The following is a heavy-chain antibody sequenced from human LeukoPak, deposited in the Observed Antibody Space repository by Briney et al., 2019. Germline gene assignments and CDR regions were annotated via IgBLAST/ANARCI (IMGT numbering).Heavy chain of an antibody. J-gene: IGHJ4*02. CDR2: IYSGGST. D-gene: IGHD1-26*01. CDR3: ARDSNSYSGSYYY. Sequence: PGGSLRLSCAASGFTVSSNYMSWVRQAPGKGLEGVSFIYSGGSTYYADSVKGRFTISRDNSKNTLYLQMNSLRAEDTAVYYCARDSNSYSGSYYYWGQGTLVTVSS. V-gene: IGHV3-66*01. CDR1: GFTVSSNY.